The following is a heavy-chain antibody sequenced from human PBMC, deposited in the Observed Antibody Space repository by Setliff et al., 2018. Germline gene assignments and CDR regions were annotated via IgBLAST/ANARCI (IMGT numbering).Heavy chain of an antibody. CDR1: GYTFTSYY. V-gene: IGHV1-46*01. Sequence: ASVKVSCKASGYTFTSYYMHWVRQAPGQGLEWMGIINPSGGSTSYAQKFQGRVTMTRDTSTSTVYMELSSLRSEDTAVYYCARDTRGYSSSSGVDYWGQGTRVTVSS. CDR2: INPSGGST. D-gene: IGHD6-6*01. CDR3: ARDTRGYSSSSGVDY. J-gene: IGHJ4*02.